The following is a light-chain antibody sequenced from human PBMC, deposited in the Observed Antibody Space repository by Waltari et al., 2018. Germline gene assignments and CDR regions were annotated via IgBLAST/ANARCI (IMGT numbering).Light chain of an antibody. CDR1: QPVSTW. J-gene: IGKJ1*01. CDR3: QQGNSFPPT. CDR2: AAS. V-gene: IGKV1-12*01. Sequence: DIQMTQSPSSASASVGDRVTITCRASQPVSTWVAWYQHKPGKAPRLLIYAASSLQTGVPSRVSGSGSGTDFTLTIRGLQPEDFASYFCQQGNSFPPTFGQGTEVEI.